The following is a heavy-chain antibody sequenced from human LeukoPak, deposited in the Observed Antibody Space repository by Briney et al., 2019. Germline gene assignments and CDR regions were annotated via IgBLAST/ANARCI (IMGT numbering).Heavy chain of an antibody. V-gene: IGHV4-39*07. J-gene: IGHJ6*03. Sequence: PSETLSLTCTVSAGSISSDSYYWGWIRQPPEKGLEWIGEINHSGSTNYNPSLKSRVTISVDTSKNQFSLKLSSVTAADTAVYYCASVRKGYCSSTSCYAKGYYYYYMDVWGKGTTVTISS. CDR3: ASVRKGYCSSTSCYAKGYYYYYMDV. D-gene: IGHD2-2*01. CDR2: INHSGST. CDR1: AGSISSDSYY.